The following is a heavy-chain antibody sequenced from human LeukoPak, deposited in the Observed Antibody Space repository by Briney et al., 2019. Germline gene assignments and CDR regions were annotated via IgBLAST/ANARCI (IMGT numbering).Heavy chain of an antibody. CDR3: AREGVGGAYAMDV. CDR1: GYTFAACY. J-gene: IGHJ6*02. V-gene: IGHV1-2*02. CDR2: VNPNGGGT. Sequence: ASVKVSCRTSGYTFAACYIHWVRQAPGQGLEWMGWVNPNGGGTNYAQKFKDRLTMPRDTSISTAYMELSSLESDDTAVYFCAREGVGGAYAMDVWGQGTTVTVSS. D-gene: IGHD2-21*01.